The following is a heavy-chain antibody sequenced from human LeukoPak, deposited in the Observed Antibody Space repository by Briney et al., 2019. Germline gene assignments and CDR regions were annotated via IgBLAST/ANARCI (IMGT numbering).Heavy chain of an antibody. V-gene: IGHV3-48*01. D-gene: IGHD6-13*01. CDR3: ARETPYSSSWTVFDY. Sequence: GGSLRLSCAASGFTSSDYNMNWVRQAPGKGLEWVAYITISTGIIYYADSVKGRFTISRDNAKNSLYLQMNSLRAEDTAVYYCARETPYSSSWTVFDYWGQGTLVTVSS. CDR2: ITISTGII. CDR1: GFTSSDYN. J-gene: IGHJ4*02.